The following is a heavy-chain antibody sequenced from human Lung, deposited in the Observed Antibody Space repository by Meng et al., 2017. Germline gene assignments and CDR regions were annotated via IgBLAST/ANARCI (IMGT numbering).Heavy chain of an antibody. CDR1: GFTFSDYN. D-gene: IGHD4-11*01. CDR2: IRSKANSYTT. V-gene: IGHV3-72*01. J-gene: IGHJ4*02. Sequence: GESLKISCAASGFTFSDYNMDWVRQAPGKGLEWVGRIRSKANSYTTDCAASVKGRFTISRDDSKNSFYLQMNSLKTDDTAVYHCARGMGVQYNYWGQGTPVTVSS. CDR3: ARGMGVQYNY.